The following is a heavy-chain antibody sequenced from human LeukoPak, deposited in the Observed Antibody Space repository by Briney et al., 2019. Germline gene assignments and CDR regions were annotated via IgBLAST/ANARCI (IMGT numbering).Heavy chain of an antibody. Sequence: PPETLSLTCTVSGGSISSSSYYWGWIRQPPGKGLEWIGSIYYSGSTYYNPSLKSRVTISVDTSKNQFSLKLSSVTAADTAVYYCARLVAAAGTAIDYWGQGTLVTVSS. D-gene: IGHD6-13*01. CDR3: ARLVAAAGTAIDY. J-gene: IGHJ4*02. CDR1: GGSISSSSYY. V-gene: IGHV4-39*01. CDR2: IYYSGST.